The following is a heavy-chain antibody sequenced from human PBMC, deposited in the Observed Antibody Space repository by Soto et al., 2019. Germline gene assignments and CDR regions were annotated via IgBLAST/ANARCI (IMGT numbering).Heavy chain of an antibody. CDR3: ARSEPENSYGYYYYYGMDV. D-gene: IGHD5-18*01. CDR1: GGSISSSNYY. Sequence: QLQLQESGPGLVKPSETLSLTCTVSGGSISSSNYYWGWIRQPPGKGLEWIGSIYYSGSTYYNPSLKSRVTISVDTSKNQFSLNLSSVTAADTAVYYCARSEPENSYGYYYYYGMDVWGQGTTVTVSS. V-gene: IGHV4-39*01. CDR2: IYYSGST. J-gene: IGHJ6*02.